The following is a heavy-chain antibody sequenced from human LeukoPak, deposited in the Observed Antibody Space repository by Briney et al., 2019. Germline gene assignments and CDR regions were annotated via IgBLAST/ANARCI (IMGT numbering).Heavy chain of an antibody. Sequence: GGSLRLSCEASGFTFSSYGMHWVRQAPGKGLEWVAVISYDGSNKYYADSVKGRFTISRDNSKNTLYLQMNSLRADDTALYYCAKVQVRYVVYYMDVWGKGTTVSVSS. D-gene: IGHD3-16*01. V-gene: IGHV3-30*18. CDR1: GFTFSSYG. J-gene: IGHJ6*03. CDR3: AKVQVRYVVYYMDV. CDR2: ISYDGSNK.